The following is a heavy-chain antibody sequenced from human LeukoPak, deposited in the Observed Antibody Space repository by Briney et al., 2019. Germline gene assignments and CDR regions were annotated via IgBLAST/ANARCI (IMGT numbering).Heavy chain of an antibody. Sequence: ASVKVSCKASGGTFSSYTISWVRQAPGQGLEWMGRIIPILGIANYAQKFQGRVPITPDKSTSPAYMELTSLRSEDTAVYYCARDVQTMTLLDWGQGTLVTVSS. CDR1: GGTFSSYT. CDR3: ARDVQTMTLLD. CDR2: IIPILGIA. J-gene: IGHJ4*02. D-gene: IGHD3-22*01. V-gene: IGHV1-69*04.